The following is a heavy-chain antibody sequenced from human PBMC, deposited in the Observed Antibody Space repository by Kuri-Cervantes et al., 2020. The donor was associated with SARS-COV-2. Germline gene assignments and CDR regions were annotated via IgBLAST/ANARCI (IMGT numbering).Heavy chain of an antibody. V-gene: IGHV1-2*02. CDR3: ANWPPYGDYAEYAFDI. CDR1: GYTFTGYY. J-gene: IGHJ3*02. CDR2: INPNSGGT. D-gene: IGHD4-17*01. Sequence: ASVKVSCKASGYTFTGYYMHWVRQAPGQGLEWMGWINPNSGGTNYAQKFQGRVTMTRDTSISTAYMELSSLRSEDTAVYYCANWPPYGDYAEYAFDIWGQGTMVTVSS.